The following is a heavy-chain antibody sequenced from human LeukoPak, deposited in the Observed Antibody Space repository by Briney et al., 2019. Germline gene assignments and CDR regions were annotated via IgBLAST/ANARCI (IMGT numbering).Heavy chain of an antibody. J-gene: IGHJ4*02. CDR2: IYYSGST. CDR1: GGSISSSSYY. Sequence: SETLSLTCTVSGGSISSSSYYWGWIRQPPGKGLEWIGSIYYSGSTYYNPSLKSRVTISVDTSKNQFSLKLSSVTAADTAVYYCARVLGITMVDLWETYYFDYWGQGTLVTVSS. D-gene: IGHD3-10*01. CDR3: ARVLGITMVDLWETYYFDY. V-gene: IGHV4-39*07.